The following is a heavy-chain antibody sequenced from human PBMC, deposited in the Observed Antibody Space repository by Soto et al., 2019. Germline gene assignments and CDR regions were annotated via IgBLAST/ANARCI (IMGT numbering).Heavy chain of an antibody. J-gene: IGHJ4*02. CDR1: GFTFNTYA. CDR3: ARYIGDYDILTGYYIHYFDY. V-gene: IGHV4-59*08. CDR2: IYYSGST. Sequence: GSLRLSCAASGFTFNTYAVTWVRQSPGKGLEWIGYIYYSGSTNYNPSFKSRVTISVDTSTNQFSLTLNSVTAADTAVYYCARYIGDYDILTGYYIHYFDYWGQGMLVTVSS. D-gene: IGHD3-9*01.